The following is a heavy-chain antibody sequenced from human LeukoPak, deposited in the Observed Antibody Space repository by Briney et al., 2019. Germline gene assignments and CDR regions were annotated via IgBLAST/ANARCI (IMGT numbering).Heavy chain of an antibody. V-gene: IGHV4-4*07. CDR2: IYTSGST. CDR3: AREVGYYDILTGYLEPYMDV. Sequence: PSETLSLTCAVYGGSFSGYYWSWIRQPAGKGLEWIGRIYTSGSTNYNPSLKSRVTISVDTSKNQFSLKLSSVTAADTAVYYCAREVGYYDILTGYLEPYMDVWGKGTTVTVSS. J-gene: IGHJ6*03. D-gene: IGHD3-9*01. CDR1: GGSFSGYY.